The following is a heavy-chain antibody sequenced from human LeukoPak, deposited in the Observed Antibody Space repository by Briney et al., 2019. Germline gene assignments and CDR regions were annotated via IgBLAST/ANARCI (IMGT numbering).Heavy chain of an antibody. D-gene: IGHD2-2*02. CDR3: ARDPWRVPAAIEENAFDI. Sequence: ASVKVSCKASGYTFTSYYMHWVRQAPGQGLEWMGIINPSGGSTSYAQKFQGRVTMTRDTSTSTVYMELSSLRSEDTAVYYCARDPWRVPAAIEENAFDIWGQGTMVTVSS. CDR2: INPSGGST. V-gene: IGHV1-46*01. J-gene: IGHJ3*02. CDR1: GYTFTSYY.